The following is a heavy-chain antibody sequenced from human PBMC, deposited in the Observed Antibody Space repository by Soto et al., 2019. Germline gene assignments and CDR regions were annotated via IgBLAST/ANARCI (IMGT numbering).Heavy chain of an antibody. Sequence: QVQLVESGGGLVKPGGSLRLSCAASGFTFSDYYMSWIRQAPGKGLEWVSYISSSDNTIYYADSVKGRFTISRDNAKNSLYLQMDSLRAEDTAFYYCARVASDWYYFDYLGQGTLVTVSS. V-gene: IGHV3-11*01. CDR3: ARVASDWYYFDY. CDR2: ISSSDNTI. CDR1: GFTFSDYY. J-gene: IGHJ4*02. D-gene: IGHD3-9*01.